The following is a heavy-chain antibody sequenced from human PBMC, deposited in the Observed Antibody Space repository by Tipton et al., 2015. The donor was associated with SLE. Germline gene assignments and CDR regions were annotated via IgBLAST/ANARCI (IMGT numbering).Heavy chain of an antibody. D-gene: IGHD3-3*01. CDR2: ISSTGSMI. V-gene: IGHV3-48*03. J-gene: IGHJ6*03. CDR3: ARAIYDFWSDSYYYMDV. CDR1: GFTFSIYD. Sequence: GSLRLSCAASGFTFSIYDTNWVRQAPGKGLEWVSYISSTGSMIYYADSVKGRFTISRDNAKNSLYLQMNSLRAEDTAVYYCARAIYDFWSDSYYYMDVWGKGTTVTVSS.